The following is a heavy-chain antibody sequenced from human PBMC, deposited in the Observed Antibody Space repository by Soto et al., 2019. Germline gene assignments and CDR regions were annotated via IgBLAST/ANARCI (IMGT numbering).Heavy chain of an antibody. J-gene: IGHJ6*02. D-gene: IGHD2-15*01. V-gene: IGHV2-5*02. Sequence: QITLKESGPTLVKPTQTLTLTCTFSGFSLSTNGVGVVWLRQPPGKALEWLALIYWDGDERYSPFLKSRLTIPKDTSNNRVALTMTNMDPVDTATYYCAHKGGRGAGMDVWGQGTTVTVSS. CDR1: GFSLSTNGVG. CDR3: AHKGGRGAGMDV. CDR2: IYWDGDE.